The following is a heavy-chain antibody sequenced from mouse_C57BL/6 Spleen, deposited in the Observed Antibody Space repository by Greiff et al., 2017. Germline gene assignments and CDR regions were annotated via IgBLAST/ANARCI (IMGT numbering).Heavy chain of an antibody. CDR2: INYDGSST. Sequence: VQLKQSEGGLVQPGSSMKLSCTASGFTFSDYYMAWVRQVPEKGLEWVANINYDGSSTYYLDSLKSRFIISRDNAKNILYLQMSSLKSEDTATYYCAREGTGTWFAYWGQGTLVTVSA. V-gene: IGHV5-16*01. CDR3: AREGTGTWFAY. CDR1: GFTFSDYY. D-gene: IGHD4-1*01. J-gene: IGHJ3*01.